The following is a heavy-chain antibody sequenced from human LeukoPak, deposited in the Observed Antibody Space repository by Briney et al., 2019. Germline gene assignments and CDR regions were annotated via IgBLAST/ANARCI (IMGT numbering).Heavy chain of an antibody. V-gene: IGHV3-7*03. CDR3: AKDSDTAMVTGFSR. J-gene: IGHJ4*02. D-gene: IGHD5-18*01. CDR1: GFTFSSYW. Sequence: PGGSLRLSCAASGFTFSSYWMSWVRQAPGKGLEWVANIKQDGSEKYYVDSVKGRFTISRDNAKNSLYLQMNSLRAEDTAVYYCAKDSDTAMVTGFSRWGQGTLVTVSS. CDR2: IKQDGSEK.